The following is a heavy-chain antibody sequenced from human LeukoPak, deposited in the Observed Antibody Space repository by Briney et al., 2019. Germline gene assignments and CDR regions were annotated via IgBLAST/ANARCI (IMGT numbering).Heavy chain of an antibody. V-gene: IGHV2-5*02. CDR1: GFSLSTSAVG. Sequence: SGPTLVNPTQTLTLTCTFSGFSLSTSAVGVGWIRQPPGKALEWLALIFWDDNKRYSPSLKSRLTINKDTSKNQVVLTMTNTDPVDTATYYCAHSLYGSGSYQGYWGQGTLVTVSS. CDR2: IFWDDNK. J-gene: IGHJ4*02. CDR3: AHSLYGSGSYQGY. D-gene: IGHD3-10*01.